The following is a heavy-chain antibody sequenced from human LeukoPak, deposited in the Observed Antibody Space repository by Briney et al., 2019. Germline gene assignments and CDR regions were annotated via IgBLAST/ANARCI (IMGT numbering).Heavy chain of an antibody. CDR3: ASCKGKDAFDI. V-gene: IGHV4-61*02. D-gene: IGHD2/OR15-2a*01. J-gene: IGHJ3*02. CDR2: IYTSGST. Sequence: SQTLSLTCTVSGGSISSGSYYWSWIRQPAGKGLEWIGRIYTSGSTNYNPSLKSRVTISVDTSKNQFSLKLSSVTAADTAVYYCASCKGKDAFDIWGQGTMVTVSS. CDR1: GGSISSGSYY.